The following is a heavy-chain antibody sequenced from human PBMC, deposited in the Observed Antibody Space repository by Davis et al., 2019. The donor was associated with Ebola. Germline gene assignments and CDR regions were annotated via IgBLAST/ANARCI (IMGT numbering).Heavy chain of an antibody. CDR3: TSHEWELRSY. CDR2: LRNKDNGDVT. CDR1: GLTFSNAW. Sequence: GESLKISCAASGLTFSNAWMNWVRQAPGKGLEWVGRLRNKDNGDVTSYGASVEGRFTISRDDSKNTAYLQMNSLKTEDTAVYYCTSHEWELRSYWGQGTLVTVSS. V-gene: IGHV3-73*01. J-gene: IGHJ4*02. D-gene: IGHD1-26*01.